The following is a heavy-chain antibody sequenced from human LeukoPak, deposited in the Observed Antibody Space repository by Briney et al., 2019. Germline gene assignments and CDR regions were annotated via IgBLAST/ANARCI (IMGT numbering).Heavy chain of an antibody. CDR1: GYTFTGYY. CDR2: INPNSGGT. CDR3: ARDCIGCHGFDS. D-gene: IGHD1-26*01. V-gene: IGHV1-2*02. J-gene: IGHJ4*02. Sequence: ASVKVSCKASGYTFTGYYMHWVRQAPGQGLKWMGWINPNSGGTNYAQKFQGRVTMTTDTSTSTAYMELRSLRSDDTAVYYCARDCIGCHGFDSWGQGTLVTVSS.